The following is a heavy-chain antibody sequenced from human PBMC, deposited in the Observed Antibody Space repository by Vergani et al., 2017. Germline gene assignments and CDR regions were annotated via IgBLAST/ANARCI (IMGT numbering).Heavy chain of an antibody. V-gene: IGHV3-30-3*01. J-gene: IGHJ6*03. Sequence: QVQLVESGGGVVQPGRSLRLSCAASGFTFGDHGIHWVRRAPGKGLEWVALISYDGTNKYYTNSLRGRFTISRDNSKSTLFLQMNSLRVEDMAVYYCARDRGDWRYSRYFSNYYMDVWGKGTTVTVSS. CDR1: GFTFGDHG. D-gene: IGHD2-8*02. CDR2: ISYDGTNK. CDR3: ARDRGDWRYSRYFSNYYMDV.